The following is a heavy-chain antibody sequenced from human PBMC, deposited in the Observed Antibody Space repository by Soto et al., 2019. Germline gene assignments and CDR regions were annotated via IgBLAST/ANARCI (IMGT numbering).Heavy chain of an antibody. Sequence: GALRGACAASGFTFSNYGMHWVRQTPGKGLEWVAVISYYGNNKYYADSVKVRFTISRDKSKNRLYLQMNSLRTEDTAVYYCAKDRRPPEYCSGGSCYNGFAYWGQGTRVTVYS. CDR3: AKDRRPPEYCSGGSCYNGFAY. CDR1: GFTFSNYG. V-gene: IGHV3-30*18. D-gene: IGHD2-15*01. J-gene: IGHJ4*02. CDR2: ISYYGNNK.